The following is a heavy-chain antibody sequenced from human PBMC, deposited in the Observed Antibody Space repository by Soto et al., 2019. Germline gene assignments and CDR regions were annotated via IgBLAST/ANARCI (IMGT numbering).Heavy chain of an antibody. J-gene: IGHJ6*02. D-gene: IGHD3-22*01. CDR2: IKEDGSEK. CDR3: ARGWGYFDTSGFPYLYAMDV. CDR1: GFTFSTYW. V-gene: IGHV3-7*01. Sequence: GGSLRLSCAASGFTFSTYWMSWVRQAPGKGLEWVANIKEDGSEKYYVDSVEGRFTISRDNAKNSLYLQMTSLRAEDTALYYCARGWGYFDTSGFPYLYAMDVWGQGTTVTVSS.